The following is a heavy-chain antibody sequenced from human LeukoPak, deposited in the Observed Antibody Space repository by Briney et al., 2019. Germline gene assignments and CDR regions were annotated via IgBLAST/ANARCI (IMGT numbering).Heavy chain of an antibody. CDR3: ARDLGRYTADY. J-gene: IGHJ4*02. V-gene: IGHV3-21*01. CDR2: ISSSSSYI. Sequence: GGSLGLSCAASGFTFSSYSMNWVRQAPGKGLEWVSSISSSSSYIYYADSVKGRFTISRDNAKNSLYLQMNSLRAEDTAVYYCARDLGRYTADYWGQGTLVTVSS. CDR1: GFTFSSYS. D-gene: IGHD1-26*01.